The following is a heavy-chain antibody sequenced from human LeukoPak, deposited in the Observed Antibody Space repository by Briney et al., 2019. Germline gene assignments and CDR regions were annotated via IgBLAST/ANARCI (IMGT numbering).Heavy chain of an antibody. V-gene: IGHV1-2*02. J-gene: IGHJ4*02. Sequence: ASVKVSCKASGYTFTGYYMHWVRQAPGQGLEWMGWINPNSGGTNYAQKFQGRVTMTRDTSISTAYMELSRLRSDDTAVYYWAKERMVRGVNFDYWGQGTLVTVSS. D-gene: IGHD3-10*01. CDR2: INPNSGGT. CDR1: GYTFTGYY. CDR3: AKERMVRGVNFDY.